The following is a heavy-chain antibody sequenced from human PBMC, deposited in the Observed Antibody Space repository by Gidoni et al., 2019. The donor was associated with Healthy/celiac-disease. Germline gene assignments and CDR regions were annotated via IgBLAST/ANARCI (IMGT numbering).Heavy chain of an antibody. V-gene: IGHV3-21*01. CDR3: ARDSSYSCSGGSCYSDYYYGMDV. Sequence: EVQLVESGGGLVKPGGSLRLSCAASGFTFSSYSMNWVRQAPGKGLEWVSSISSSSSYIYYADSVKGRFTISRDNAKNSLYLQMNSLRAEDTAVYYCARDSSYSCSGGSCYSDYYYGMDVWGQGTTVTVSS. J-gene: IGHJ6*02. CDR1: GFTFSSYS. D-gene: IGHD2-15*01. CDR2: ISSSSSYI.